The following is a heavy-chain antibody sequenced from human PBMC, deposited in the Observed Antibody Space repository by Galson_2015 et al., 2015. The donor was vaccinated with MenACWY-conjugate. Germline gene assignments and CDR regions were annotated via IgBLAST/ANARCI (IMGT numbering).Heavy chain of an antibody. J-gene: IGHJ6*03. D-gene: IGHD3-10*01. CDR3: ARAISLRGSGHFPPDYMDV. CDR1: GFTVNSNY. V-gene: IGHV3-53*01. Sequence: SLRLSCAAIGFTVNSNYMSWVRQAPGKGLECVSVIYAGGSTYYTDSVKGRFTVSRDNSNNTVHLQMNSLRVEDTAVYYCARAISLRGSGHFPPDYMDVWGKGTTVTVSS. CDR2: IYAGGST.